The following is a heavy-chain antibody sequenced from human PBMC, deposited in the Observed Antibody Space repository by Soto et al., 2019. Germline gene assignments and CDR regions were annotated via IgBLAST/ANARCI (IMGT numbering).Heavy chain of an antibody. CDR3: SRDDYGDSGIYYYYSGMDV. D-gene: IGHD4-17*01. J-gene: IGHJ6*02. CDR1: GFTFSSYA. Sequence: GGSLRLSCAASGFTFSSYAMHWVRQAPGKGLEWVAVISYDGSNKYYADSVKGRFTISRDNSKNTLYLQMNSLRAEDTAVYYCSRDDYGDSGIYYYYSGMDVWAQGPSVTVSS. V-gene: IGHV3-30-3*01. CDR2: ISYDGSNK.